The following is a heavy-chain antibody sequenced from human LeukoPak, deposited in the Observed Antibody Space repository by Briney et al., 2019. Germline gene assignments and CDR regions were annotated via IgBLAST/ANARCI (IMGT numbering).Heavy chain of an antibody. D-gene: IGHD2-2*01. V-gene: IGHV4-34*01. J-gene: IGHJ6*03. CDR3: ARLSAIVPVATYYYHSMDV. CDR2: INHSGST. CDR1: GGSFSGYY. Sequence: SETLSLTCAVYGGSFSGYYWSWIRQPPGKGLEWIGEINHSGSTNYNPSLKSRVTISVDTSKNQFSLKLSSVTAADTAVYYCARLSAIVPVATYYYHSMDVWGKGTTVTVSS.